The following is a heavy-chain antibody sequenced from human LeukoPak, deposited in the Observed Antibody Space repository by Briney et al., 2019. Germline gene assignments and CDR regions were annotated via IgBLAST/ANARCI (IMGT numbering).Heavy chain of an antibody. CDR3: ASSGVFPHNPLDY. J-gene: IGHJ4*02. D-gene: IGHD6-19*01. CDR1: GFTVSSNY. Sequence: GGSLRLSCAASGFTVSSNYMSWVRQAPGKGLEWVSVIYSGGSTYYTDSVKGRFTISRDNSKNTLYLQMNSLRAEDTAVYYCASSGVFPHNPLDYWGQGTLVTVSS. V-gene: IGHV3-53*01. CDR2: IYSGGST.